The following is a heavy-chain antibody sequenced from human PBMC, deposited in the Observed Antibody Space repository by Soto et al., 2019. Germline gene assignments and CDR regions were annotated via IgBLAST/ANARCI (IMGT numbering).Heavy chain of an antibody. Sequence: GGSLRLSCAASGFTVSSNYMSWVRLAPGRGLEWVSIIYSSGGTYYADSVKDRFTISRDNSRNTMYLQIHGLRAEESAVYYCTSSSAHARFDYWGQGPLVTVPS. V-gene: IGHV3-66*01. CDR1: GFTVSSNY. CDR2: IYSSGGT. J-gene: IGHJ4*02. CDR3: TSSSAHARFDY.